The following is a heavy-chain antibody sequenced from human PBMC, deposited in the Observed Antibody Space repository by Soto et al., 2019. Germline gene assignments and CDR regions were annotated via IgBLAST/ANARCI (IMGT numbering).Heavy chain of an antibody. J-gene: IGHJ4*01. CDR2: VSSDGTNK. CDR1: GFTFSNYG. D-gene: IGHD1-1*01. CDR3: VKDQGMGWNDPLFAY. Sequence: PGGSLRLSCAASGFTFSNYGMHWVRQAPGKELEWVAVVSSDGTNKYYTDSVKGRFTISRDNFKNTLYLQMNSLRAEDTAVFYCVKDQGMGWNDPLFAYWGRGTLVTVSS. V-gene: IGHV3-30*18.